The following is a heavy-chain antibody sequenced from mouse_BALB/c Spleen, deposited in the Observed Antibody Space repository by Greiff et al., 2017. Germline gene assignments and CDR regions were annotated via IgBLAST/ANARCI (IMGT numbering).Heavy chain of an antibody. CDR3: ARDADYYGSSYFDY. J-gene: IGHJ2*01. V-gene: IGHV5-6-3*01. CDR1: GFTFSSYG. Sequence: EVKVVESGGGLVQPGGSLKLSCAASGFTFSSYGMSWVRQTPDKRLELVATINSNGGSTYYPDSVKGRFTISRDNAKNTLYLQMSSLKSEDTAMYYCARDADYYGSSYFDYWGQGTTLTVSS. CDR2: INSNGGST. D-gene: IGHD1-1*01.